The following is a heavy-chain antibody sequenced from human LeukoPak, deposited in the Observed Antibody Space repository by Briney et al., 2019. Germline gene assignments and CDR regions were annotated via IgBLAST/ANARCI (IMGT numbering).Heavy chain of an antibody. CDR1: GFTVSSNY. V-gene: IGHV3-66*01. D-gene: IGHD3-22*01. Sequence: GGSLRLSCAASGFTVSSNYMSWVRQAPGKGLEWVSVIYSGGSTYYADSVKGRFTISRDNSKNTLYLQMNCLRAEDTAVYYCARGADYYDSSGYYYEGNFDYWGQGTLVTVSS. CDR2: IYSGGST. CDR3: ARGADYYDSSGYYYEGNFDY. J-gene: IGHJ4*02.